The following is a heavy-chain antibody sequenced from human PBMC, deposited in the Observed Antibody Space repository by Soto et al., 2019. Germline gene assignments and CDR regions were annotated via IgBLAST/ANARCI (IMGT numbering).Heavy chain of an antibody. CDR3: ARFDYGDYRWFDP. D-gene: IGHD4-17*01. Sequence: SETLSLTCTVSGGSISSYYWSWIRQPPGKGLEWTGYIYYSGSTNYNPSLKSRVTISVDTSKNQFSLKLSSVTAADTAVYYCARFDYGDYRWFDPWGQGTLVTVSS. J-gene: IGHJ5*02. V-gene: IGHV4-59*01. CDR1: GGSISSYY. CDR2: IYYSGST.